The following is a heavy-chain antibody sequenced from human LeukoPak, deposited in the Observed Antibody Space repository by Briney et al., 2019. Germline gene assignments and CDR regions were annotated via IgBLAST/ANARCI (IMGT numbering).Heavy chain of an antibody. CDR2: INHSGST. Sequence: SETLSLTCAVYGGSFSGYYWSWIRQPPGKGLEWIGEINHSGSTNYNPSPKSRVTISVDTSKNQFSLKLSSVTAADTAVYYCARGRGDTYYGSGTDAFDIWGQGTMVTVSS. CDR3: ARGRGDTYYGSGTDAFDI. J-gene: IGHJ3*02. V-gene: IGHV4-34*01. D-gene: IGHD3-10*01. CDR1: GGSFSGYY.